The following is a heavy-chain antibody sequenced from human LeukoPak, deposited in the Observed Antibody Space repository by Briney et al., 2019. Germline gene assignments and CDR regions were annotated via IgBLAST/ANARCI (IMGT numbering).Heavy chain of an antibody. CDR1: GFTFSSYS. Sequence: GGSLRLSCSTSGFTFSSYSMNWVRQAPGQGLEWISYIISSSSVIYYADSVKGRFTISRDSAKSSLYLQMNSLRAEDTAVYYCARARPGYDTPPYYFDFWGQGTLVTVSS. CDR2: IISSSSVI. CDR3: ARARPGYDTPPYYFDF. J-gene: IGHJ4*02. D-gene: IGHD3-16*01. V-gene: IGHV3-48*01.